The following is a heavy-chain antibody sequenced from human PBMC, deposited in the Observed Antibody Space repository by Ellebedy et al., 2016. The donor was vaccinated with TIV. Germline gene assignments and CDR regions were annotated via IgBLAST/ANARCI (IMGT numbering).Heavy chain of an antibody. J-gene: IGHJ5*02. D-gene: IGHD6-13*01. V-gene: IGHV3-15*01. CDR2: IKSKTDGGTT. CDR1: GFTFSNAW. CDR3: TTDRGSSSWYARFDP. Sequence: GESLKISCAASGFTFSNAWMSWVRQAPGKGLEWVGRIKSKTDGGTTDYAAPVKGRFTISRDDSKKTLYLQMNSLKTEDTAVYYCTTDRGSSSWYARFDPWGQGTLVTVSS.